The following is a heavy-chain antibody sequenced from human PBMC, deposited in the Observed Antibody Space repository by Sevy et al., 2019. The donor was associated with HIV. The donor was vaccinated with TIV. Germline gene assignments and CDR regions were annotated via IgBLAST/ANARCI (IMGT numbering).Heavy chain of an antibody. CDR2: ISVSSGTV. J-gene: IGHJ4*02. V-gene: IGHV3-48*01. CDR3: VRDTSYGDPYYFDY. CDR1: GFTFGSYT. Sequence: GGSLRLSCAVSGFTFGSYTMNWVRQAPGRGLEWLSYISVSSGTVYYADSVKGRFTISRDNAKNSLYLQMNSLRADDSAVYYSVRDTSYGDPYYFDYWGQGTLVTVSS. D-gene: IGHD4-17*01.